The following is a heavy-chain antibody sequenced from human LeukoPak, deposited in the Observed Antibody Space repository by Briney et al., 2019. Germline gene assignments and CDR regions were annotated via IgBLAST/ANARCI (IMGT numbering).Heavy chain of an antibody. D-gene: IGHD5-12*01. Sequence: TSETLSLTCTVSGGSIRSTSYYWGWIRQPPGKGLEWIGSIYYSGSTYYNPSLKSRVTISVDTSKNQFSLKVSSVTAADTAVYYCARDGASIVATIGLKYYYYYGMDVWGQGTTVTVSS. CDR3: ARDGASIVATIGLKYYYYYGMDV. CDR2: IYYSGST. V-gene: IGHV4-39*07. CDR1: GGSIRSTSYY. J-gene: IGHJ6*02.